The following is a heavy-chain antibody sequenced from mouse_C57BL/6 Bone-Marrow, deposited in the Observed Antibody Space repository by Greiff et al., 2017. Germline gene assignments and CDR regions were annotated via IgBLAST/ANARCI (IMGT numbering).Heavy chain of an antibody. CDR2: IYPSDSET. D-gene: IGHD1-1*01. Sequence: QVQLQQPGAELVRPGSSVKLSCKASGYTFTSYWMDWVKQRPGQGLEWIGNIYPSDSETHYNQKFKDKATLIVDKSSSTAYMQLSSLTSEDSAVYYCAREGTTVVATPDWFAYWGQGTLVTVSA. CDR1: GYTFTSYW. CDR3: AREGTTVVATPDWFAY. V-gene: IGHV1-61*01. J-gene: IGHJ3*01.